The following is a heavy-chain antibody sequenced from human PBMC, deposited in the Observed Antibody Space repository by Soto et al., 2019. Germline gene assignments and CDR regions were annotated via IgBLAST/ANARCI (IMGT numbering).Heavy chain of an antibody. Sequence: VGSLRLSCAASGFTFSSYDMHWVRQATGKGLEWVSAIGTAGDTYYPGSVKGRFTISRENAKNSLYLQMNSLRAGDTAVYYCARGAYYYDSSGNFPFDYWGQGTLVTVSS. D-gene: IGHD3-22*01. CDR2: IGTAGDT. J-gene: IGHJ4*02. CDR1: GFTFSSYD. CDR3: ARGAYYYDSSGNFPFDY. V-gene: IGHV3-13*01.